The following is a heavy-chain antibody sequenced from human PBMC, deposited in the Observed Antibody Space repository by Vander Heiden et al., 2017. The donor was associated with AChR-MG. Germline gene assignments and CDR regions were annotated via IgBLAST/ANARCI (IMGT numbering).Heavy chain of an antibody. J-gene: IGHJ6*02. CDR3: ARGRYYYYGMDV. Sequence: QVQLQQWGAGLLTPSETLSLTCAVYGGSFSGYYWSWIRQPPGKVLEWIGEINHSGSTNYNPSLKSRVTISVDTSKNQFSLKLSSVTAADTAVYYCARGRYYYYGMDVWGQGTTVTVSS. V-gene: IGHV4-34*01. CDR2: INHSGST. CDR1: GGSFSGYY.